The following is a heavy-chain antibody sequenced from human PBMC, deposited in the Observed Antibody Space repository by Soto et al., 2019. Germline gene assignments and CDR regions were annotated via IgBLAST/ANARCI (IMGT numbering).Heavy chain of an antibody. J-gene: IGHJ4*01. Sequence: ASVKVSCKASGYTFTSYGISWVRQAPGQGLEWMGWISAYNGNTNYAQKLQGRVTMTTDTSTSTAYMELRSLRSDDTAVYYCARTPIKSAAGTFLVDYWRHGTLVTVSS. D-gene: IGHD6-13*01. CDR1: GYTFTSYG. V-gene: IGHV1-18*01. CDR3: ARTPIKSAAGTFLVDY. CDR2: ISAYNGNT.